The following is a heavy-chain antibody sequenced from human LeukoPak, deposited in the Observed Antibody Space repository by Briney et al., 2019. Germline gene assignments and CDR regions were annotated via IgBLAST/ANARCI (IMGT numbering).Heavy chain of an antibody. CDR1: GFTFNTYG. CDR3: AKDFGFQLWSARGVFDV. Sequence: GGSLRLSCVASGFTFNTYGMNWVRQAPGKGLEGVAVISHHGSNKFYADSVKGRFTISRDNSNNMVYLQMNGLRAEDTAVCYCAKDFGFQLWSARGVFDVWGQGTMVTVSS. D-gene: IGHD3-10*01. CDR2: ISHHGSNK. J-gene: IGHJ3*01. V-gene: IGHV3-30*18.